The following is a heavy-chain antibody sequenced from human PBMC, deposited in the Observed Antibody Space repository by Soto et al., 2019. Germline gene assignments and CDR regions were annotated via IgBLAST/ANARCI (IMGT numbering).Heavy chain of an antibody. Sequence: GASVKVSCKASGYTFTGYYMHWVRQAPGQGLEWMGWINPNSGGTNYAQKFQGRVTMTRDTSISTAYMELSSLRSDDTAVYYCAREAVVYGSLYYYYYGVDVWGQGTTVTVSS. V-gene: IGHV1-2*02. CDR2: INPNSGGT. J-gene: IGHJ6*02. D-gene: IGHD3-10*01. CDR3: AREAVVYGSLYYYYYGVDV. CDR1: GYTFTGYY.